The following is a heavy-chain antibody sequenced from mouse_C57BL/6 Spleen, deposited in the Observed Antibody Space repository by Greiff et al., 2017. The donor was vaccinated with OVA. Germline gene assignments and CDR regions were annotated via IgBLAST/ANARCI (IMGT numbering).Heavy chain of an antibody. CDR3: AISTVVATNFDY. Sequence: QVQLQQSGAELVKPGASVKISCKASGYAFSSYWMNWVKQRPGKGLEWIGQIYPGDGDTNYNGKFKGKATLTADKSSSTAYMQLSSLTSEDSAVYFCAISTVVATNFDYWGQGTTLTVSS. J-gene: IGHJ2*01. D-gene: IGHD1-1*01. CDR1: GYAFSSYW. CDR2: IYPGDGDT. V-gene: IGHV1-80*01.